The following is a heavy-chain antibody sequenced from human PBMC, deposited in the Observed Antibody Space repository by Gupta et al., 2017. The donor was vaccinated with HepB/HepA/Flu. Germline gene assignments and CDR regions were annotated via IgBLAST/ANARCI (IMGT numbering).Heavy chain of an antibody. CDR3: AIENGNDYFFDY. J-gene: IGHJ4*02. Sequence: QLQLQESGPGLVKPSETLSLTCPVSGGSLITTRYYWGWIRQPPGKQLEWIGSVYYLGDTYYNPSLKSRVTISVDTSKNQFSLKLTSVTAADTALYYCAIENGNDYFFDYWGPGTLVTVSS. CDR1: GGSLITTRYY. V-gene: IGHV4-39*01. CDR2: VYYLGDT. D-gene: IGHD1-1*01.